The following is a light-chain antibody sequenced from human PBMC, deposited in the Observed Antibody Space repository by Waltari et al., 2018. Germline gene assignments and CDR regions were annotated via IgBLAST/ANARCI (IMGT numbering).Light chain of an antibody. CDR1: QGISTY. J-gene: IGKJ1*01. CDR3: LQYNSHTWT. V-gene: IGKV1-17*01. CDR2: AAS. Sequence: DIKMTHSPSSLSESAGDKVTITSRASQGISTYLNWYQQKPGKAPKRLIYAASSLESGVPSRFSGSGSGTDFTLTISSLQPEDFATYYCLQYNSHTWTFGQGTKVEIK.